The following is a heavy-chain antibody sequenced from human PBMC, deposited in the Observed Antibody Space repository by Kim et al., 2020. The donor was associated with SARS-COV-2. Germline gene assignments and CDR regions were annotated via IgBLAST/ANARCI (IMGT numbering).Heavy chain of an antibody. D-gene: IGHD6-13*01. Sequence: SETLSLTCAVSGGSISSSNWWSWVRQPPGKGLEWIGEIYHSGSTNYNPSLKSRVTISVDKSKNQFSLKLSSVTAADTAVYYCARVGSSWYRHGGRYYYYGMDVWGQGTTVTVSS. CDR1: GGSISSSNW. J-gene: IGHJ6*02. CDR2: IYHSGST. CDR3: ARVGSSWYRHGGRYYYYGMDV. V-gene: IGHV4-4*02.